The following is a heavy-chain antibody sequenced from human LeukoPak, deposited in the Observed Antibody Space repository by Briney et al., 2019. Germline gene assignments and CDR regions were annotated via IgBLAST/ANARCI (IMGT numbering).Heavy chain of an antibody. V-gene: IGHV4-38-2*01. CDR1: GYSISSGYY. D-gene: IGHD3-3*01. J-gene: IGHJ4*02. CDR2: IYHSGST. CDR3: AGAGDFWSGYYADFDY. Sequence: PSETLSLTCAVSGYSISSGYYWGWIRQPPGKGLEWIGSIYHSGSTYYNPSLKSRVTISVDTSKNQFSLKLSSVTAADTAVYYCAGAGDFWSGYYADFDYWGQGILVTVSS.